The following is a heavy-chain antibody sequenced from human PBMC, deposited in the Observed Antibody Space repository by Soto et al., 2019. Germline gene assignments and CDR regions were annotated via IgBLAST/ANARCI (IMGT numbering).Heavy chain of an antibody. CDR2: IYYSGST. J-gene: IGHJ5*02. CDR1: GGSISSSSYY. CDR3: ARSVVVVIRGLNNWFDP. V-gene: IGHV4-39*01. Sequence: QLQLQESGPGLVKPSETLSLTCTVSGGSISSSSYYWGWIRQPPGKGLEWIGSIYYSGSTYYNPSLKSRVTIPVDTSKHQFSLKLSSVTAAETAVYYCARSVVVVIRGLNNWFDPWGQGTLVTVSS. D-gene: IGHD3-22*01.